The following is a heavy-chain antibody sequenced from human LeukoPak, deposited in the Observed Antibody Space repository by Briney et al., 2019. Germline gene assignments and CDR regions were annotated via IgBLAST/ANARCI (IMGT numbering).Heavy chain of an antibody. Sequence: PGGSLRLSCAASGFTFTSSAMSWVRQAPGKGLEWVSSISGSGDNTYYADSVKGRFTISRDNSKNTLYLQMNSLRAEDTAVYYCARGGSYLSAFDIWGQGTMVTVSS. CDR1: GFTFTSSA. D-gene: IGHD1-26*01. CDR2: ISGSGDNT. J-gene: IGHJ3*02. CDR3: ARGGSYLSAFDI. V-gene: IGHV3-23*01.